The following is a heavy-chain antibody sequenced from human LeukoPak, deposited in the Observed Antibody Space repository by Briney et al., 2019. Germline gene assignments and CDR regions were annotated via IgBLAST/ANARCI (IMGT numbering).Heavy chain of an antibody. J-gene: IGHJ4*02. V-gene: IGHV1-2*02. CDR1: GYTFTGYY. D-gene: IGHD6-19*01. CDR2: INPNSGGT. Sequence: ASVKASCKTSGYTFTGYYMHGGRQAPGQGLEWMAWINPNSGGTNYAQKFQGRVTMTRDTSISTAYMELSRLRSDDTAVYYCARGWVAVAGGIDYWGQGTLVTVSS. CDR3: ARGWVAVAGGIDY.